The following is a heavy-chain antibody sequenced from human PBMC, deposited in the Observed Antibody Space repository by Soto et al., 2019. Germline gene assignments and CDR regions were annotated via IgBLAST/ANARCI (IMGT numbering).Heavy chain of an antibody. CDR1: GYRFISYW. Sequence: EVQLVQSGAEVKKPGESLTISCKTSGYRFISYWISWVRQMPGKGLEWLGRIDPSDSYTNYSPSFQGHVTFSADKSITTAYLQWSSLKASDTAMYYCAKQTLNNGFDYWGKGTLVTVSS. CDR2: IDPSDSYT. J-gene: IGHJ4*02. CDR3: AKQTLNNGFDY. D-gene: IGHD1-20*01. V-gene: IGHV5-10-1*01.